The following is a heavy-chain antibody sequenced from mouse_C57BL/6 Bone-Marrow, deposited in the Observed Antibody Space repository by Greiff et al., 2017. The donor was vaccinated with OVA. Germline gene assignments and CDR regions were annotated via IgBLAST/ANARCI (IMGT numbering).Heavy chain of an antibody. J-gene: IGHJ3*01. CDR2: INPSSGYT. CDR3: AHYYGSSYWFAY. D-gene: IGHD1-1*01. V-gene: IGHV1-4*01. Sequence: SGAELARPGASVKMSCKASGYTFTSYTMHWVKQRPGQGLEWIGYINPSSGYTKYNQKFKDKATLTADKSSSTAYMQLSSLTSEDSAVYYCAHYYGSSYWFAYWGQGTLVTVSA. CDR1: GYTFTSYT.